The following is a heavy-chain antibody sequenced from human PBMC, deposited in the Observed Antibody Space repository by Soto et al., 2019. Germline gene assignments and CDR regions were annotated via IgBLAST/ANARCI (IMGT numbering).Heavy chain of an antibody. CDR2: ISGSGGST. Sequence: EVQLLESGGGLVQPGGSLRLSCAASGFTFSSYAMSWVRQAPGKGLEWVSAISGSGGSTYYADSVKGRFTISRDNSKNTLHLKMNGLRAEDTAVYYCARTLYSYGTAYWGPGPLGGVSS. V-gene: IGHV3-23*01. CDR1: GFTFSSYA. D-gene: IGHD5-18*01. J-gene: IGHJ4*02. CDR3: ARTLYSYGTAY.